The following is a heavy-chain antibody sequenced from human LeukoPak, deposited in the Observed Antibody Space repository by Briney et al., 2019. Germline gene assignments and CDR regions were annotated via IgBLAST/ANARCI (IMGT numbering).Heavy chain of an antibody. J-gene: IGHJ4*02. CDR1: GYTFTSYY. Sequence: ASVKVSCKASGYTFTSYYMHWVRQAPGQGLEWMGIINPSGGSTSYAQKFQGRVTMTRNTSTSTVYMELSSLRSEDTAVYYCARRSLWLELDYWGQGTLVTVSS. CDR2: INPSGGST. V-gene: IGHV1-46*01. CDR3: ARRSLWLELDY. D-gene: IGHD5-18*01.